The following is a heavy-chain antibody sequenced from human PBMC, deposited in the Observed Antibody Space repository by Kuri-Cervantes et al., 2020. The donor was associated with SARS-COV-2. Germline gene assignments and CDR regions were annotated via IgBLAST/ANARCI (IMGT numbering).Heavy chain of an antibody. V-gene: IGHV3-21*01. CDR2: ISSNRSYI. D-gene: IGHD6-19*01. CDR1: GFTLSNYG. J-gene: IGHJ4*02. CDR3: ASGTTGWDFDN. Sequence: GGSLRPSFAASGFTLSNYGMNWVRQAPGKGLEWVSSISSNRSYIYYADSLKGRFTISRDYAKNSLYMQMNSLRAEDTAVYYCASGTTGWDFDNWGQGTLVTVSS.